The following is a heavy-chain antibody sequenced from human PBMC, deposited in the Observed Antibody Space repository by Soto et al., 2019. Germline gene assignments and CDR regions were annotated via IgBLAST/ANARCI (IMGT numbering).Heavy chain of an antibody. V-gene: IGHV4-59*08. CDR1: GGSISSYY. D-gene: IGHD2-15*01. J-gene: IGHJ6*02. Sequence: QVQLQESGPGLVKPSETLSLTCTVSGGSISSYYWSWIRQPPGKGLDWIGYISDSGSTNYNPSLKGRFTLSADTSNNHFSLKRSSVTAADTAMYYCARRIKYYYAMDVWGQGTTVTVSS. CDR2: ISDSGST. CDR3: ARRIKYYYAMDV.